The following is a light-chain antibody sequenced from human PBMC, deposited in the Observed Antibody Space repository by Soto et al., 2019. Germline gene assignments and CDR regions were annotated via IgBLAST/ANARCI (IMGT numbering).Light chain of an antibody. CDR1: QLFSSN. CDR3: QQYNDWPRT. Sequence: EREMTQSPATLSVSPGESVTLSCRASQLFSSNLAWYQRRPGQAPRLLIYGSSTRATGVPPRFSGSASGTEFTLTISSLQSEDFGVYYCQQYNDWPRTFGQGTKVDIK. CDR2: GSS. V-gene: IGKV3-15*01. J-gene: IGKJ1*01.